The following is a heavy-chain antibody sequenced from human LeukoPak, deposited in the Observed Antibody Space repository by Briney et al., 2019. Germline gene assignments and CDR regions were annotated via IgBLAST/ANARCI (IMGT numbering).Heavy chain of an antibody. V-gene: IGHV4-61*01. J-gene: IGHJ4*02. Sequence: PSESLSLTCAVSGGSINRGTFFWTWIRKPPGKGLEWIGYISNSGSTNYHPSLKSRVTISSDTSKTQFILKLTSVTAADTAVYYCARSPSGYRFDSWGQGTLVTVSS. CDR1: GGSINRGTFF. CDR3: ARSPSGYRFDS. CDR2: ISNSGST. D-gene: IGHD3-22*01.